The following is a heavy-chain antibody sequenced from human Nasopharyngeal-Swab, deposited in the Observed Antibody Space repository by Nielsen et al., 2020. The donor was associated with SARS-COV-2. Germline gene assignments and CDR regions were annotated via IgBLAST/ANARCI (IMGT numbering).Heavy chain of an antibody. CDR2: IYYGGAT. CDR1: GFTVSYNF. Sequence: GESLKISCAVSGFTVSYNFMNWVRQAPGQGLEWLSVIYYGGATYYADSVMGRFTISRDNSKNTLYLQMNSLRVEDTALYYCARGSRDGYNQLLGPFDTWGQGTLVTVSS. V-gene: IGHV3-53*01. J-gene: IGHJ4*02. D-gene: IGHD5-24*01. CDR3: ARGSRDGYNQLLGPFDT.